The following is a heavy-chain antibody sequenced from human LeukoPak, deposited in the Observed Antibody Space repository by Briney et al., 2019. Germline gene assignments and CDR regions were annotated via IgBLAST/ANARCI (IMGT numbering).Heavy chain of an antibody. CDR3: ASSYRQPIFDY. CDR2: IYYSGST. J-gene: IGHJ4*02. D-gene: IGHD1-26*01. CDR1: GGSFSGYY. V-gene: IGHV4-59*01. Sequence: SETLSLTCAVYGGSFSGYYWSWIRQPPGKGLEWIGYIYYSGSTNYNPSLKSRVTISVDTSKNQFSLKLSSVTAADTAVYYCASSYRQPIFDYWGQGTLVTVSS.